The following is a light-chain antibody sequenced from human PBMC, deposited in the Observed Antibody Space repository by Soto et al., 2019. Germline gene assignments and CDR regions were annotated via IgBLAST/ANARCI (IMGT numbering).Light chain of an antibody. Sequence: QSVLTQAPSVSAAPGQKVTISCSGSSSNIGKNFISWYQQLPGTAPKLLIYDNTQRPLGIPDRFSASKSGTSGTLDITGLQTGDEADYYCGSWDTSLSAGVFGTGTKVT. CDR1: SSNIGKNF. CDR3: GSWDTSLSAGV. V-gene: IGLV1-51*01. J-gene: IGLJ1*01. CDR2: DNT.